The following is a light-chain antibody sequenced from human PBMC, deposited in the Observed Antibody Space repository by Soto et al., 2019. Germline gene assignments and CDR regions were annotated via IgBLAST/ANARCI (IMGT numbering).Light chain of an antibody. CDR1: QSVTTK. CDR2: GAA. V-gene: IGKV3-20*01. Sequence: ENVLTQSPDTLSLSPGERATLSCRASQSVTTKLAWYQHKPGQAPRLLISGAASRASGVPNRFSGSGSETVCTLIISILHPDDFALYYRQQYGGSPITFGQGTRLEIK. J-gene: IGKJ5*01. CDR3: QQYGGSPIT.